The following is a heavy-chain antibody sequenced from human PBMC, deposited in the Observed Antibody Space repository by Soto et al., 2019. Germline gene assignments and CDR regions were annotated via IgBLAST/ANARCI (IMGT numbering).Heavy chain of an antibody. CDR2: FDPEDGET. V-gene: IGHV1-24*01. D-gene: IGHD2-15*01. J-gene: IGHJ3*02. CDR1: GYTLTELS. CDR3: ATVVDLGYCSGGSCAPDAFDI. Sequence: ASVKVSCKVSGYTLTELSMHWVRQAPGKGLEWMGGFDPEDGETIYAQKFQGRVTMTEDTSTDTAYMELSSLRSEDTAVYYCATVVDLGYCSGGSCAPDAFDIWGQGTMVTVSS.